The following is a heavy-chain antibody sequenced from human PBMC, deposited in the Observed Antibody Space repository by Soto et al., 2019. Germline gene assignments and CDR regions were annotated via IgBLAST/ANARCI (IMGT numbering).Heavy chain of an antibody. CDR1: GYIFNNYV. V-gene: IGHV1-3*01. CDR3: ARVPAPTVSTHCFDY. D-gene: IGHD4-4*01. CDR2: INAGNGNT. Sequence: GASVKVSCKASGYIFNNYVLHWVRQAPGQRLEWVGWINAGNGNTKYSQKFQGRVTITRDTSATTVYMVLYSLRSEDTAMYYCARVPAPTVSTHCFDYWGQGILVTVSS. J-gene: IGHJ4*02.